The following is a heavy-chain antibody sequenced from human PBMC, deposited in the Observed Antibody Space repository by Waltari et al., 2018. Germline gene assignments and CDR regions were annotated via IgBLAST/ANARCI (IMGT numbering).Heavy chain of an antibody. J-gene: IGHJ6*02. CDR2: LYQAGNT. CDR3: ARGNTKYGMDV. D-gene: IGHD2-8*01. CDR1: GFNVSSYY. Sequence: EVQLVESGGHLIQPGGSLRVSCAASGFNVSSYYMNWVRQAPGKGRGCVSILYQAGNTYYADSGEGRFTFSRDNSKNTLYLQMNSLRAEDTAVYYCARGNTKYGMDVWGPGTTVTVSS. V-gene: IGHV3-53*01.